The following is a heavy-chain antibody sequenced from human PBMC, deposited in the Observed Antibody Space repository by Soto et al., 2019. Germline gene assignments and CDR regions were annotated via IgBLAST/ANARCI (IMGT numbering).Heavy chain of an antibody. CDR3: AKDLQFRSYYESAGHYND. D-gene: IGHD3-22*01. J-gene: IGHJ4*02. CDR2: ISGRGGVT. Sequence: EVQLLESGGGLVQPGGSLRLTCVGSGFTFRNQDMRWVHQAPGKGLEWVSGISGRGGVTYYADSVKGRFTISRDNSKNTLYLQMNNLRANDTAVYYCAKDLQFRSYYESAGHYNDWGQGTLVTVSS. CDR1: GFTFRNQD. V-gene: IGHV3-23*01.